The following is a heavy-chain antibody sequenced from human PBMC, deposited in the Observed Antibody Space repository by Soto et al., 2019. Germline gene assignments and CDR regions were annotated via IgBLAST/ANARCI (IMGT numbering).Heavy chain of an antibody. Sequence: SETLSLTCTVSGGSISSGGYYWSWIRQHPGKGLEWIGYIYYSGSTYYNPSLKSRVTISVDTSNNQFSLKLPSVTAADTAVYYCASHIPGSSTLAYWGQGTLVTVSS. J-gene: IGHJ4*02. CDR1: GGSISSGGYY. CDR3: ASHIPGSSTLAY. CDR2: IYYSGST. V-gene: IGHV4-31*03. D-gene: IGHD1-26*01.